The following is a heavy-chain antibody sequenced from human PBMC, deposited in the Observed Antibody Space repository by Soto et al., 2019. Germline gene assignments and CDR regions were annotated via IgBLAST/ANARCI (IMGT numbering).Heavy chain of an antibody. CDR1: GSTFTSSH. J-gene: IGHJ6*02. CDR2: INPNSGGT. Sequence: ASVKVSCHASGSTFTSSHLHLVRQSPGPGLGWLGCINPNSGGTNYAQKFQGRVTMNRNTSISTVYMELSSLRSEDTAVYYCARERRNFIVVVPEAKHHYYYGMDVWGQGTTVTVS. CDR3: ARERRNFIVVVPEAKHHYYYGMDV. D-gene: IGHD2-2*01. V-gene: IGHV1-2*02.